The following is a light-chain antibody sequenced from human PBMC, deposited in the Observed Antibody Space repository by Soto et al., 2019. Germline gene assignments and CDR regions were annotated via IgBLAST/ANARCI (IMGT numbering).Light chain of an antibody. V-gene: IGKV4-1*01. CDR3: QHYYSSPPM. Sequence: DIVMTQSPDSLAVSLGERATINCKSSQSVLSSSNNKNFLAWYQQKAGQPPKLLIYWASTPESGVPDRFSGGGSGTDFTLTISSLQAEDVAVYYCQHYYSSPPMFGRGTKVEI. CDR1: QSVLSSSNNKNF. CDR2: WAS. J-gene: IGKJ1*01.